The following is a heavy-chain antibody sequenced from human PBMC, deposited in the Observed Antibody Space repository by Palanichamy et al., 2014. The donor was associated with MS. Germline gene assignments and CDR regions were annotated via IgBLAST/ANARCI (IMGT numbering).Heavy chain of an antibody. Sequence: QLQLQESGPGLVKPSETLSLTCTVSGGPISSSSYYWGWIRQPPGKGLEWIGIIYYSGTTYYNPSLKSRVTISVDTSKNQFSLKLTSVTAADTAVYYCARSTVGDCSGTTCYTSFDYWGQGTLVTVSS. CDR3: ARSTVGDCSGTTCYTSFDY. J-gene: IGHJ4*02. D-gene: IGHD2-2*02. V-gene: IGHV4-39*01. CDR2: IYYSGTT. CDR1: GGPISSSSYY.